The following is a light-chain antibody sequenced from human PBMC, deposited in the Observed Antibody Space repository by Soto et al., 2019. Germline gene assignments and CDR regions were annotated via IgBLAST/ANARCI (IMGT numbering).Light chain of an antibody. V-gene: IGLV2-14*01. CDR3: SSYTISSTHVV. CDR2: DVS. Sequence: QSALTQPASVSGSPGQSITISCTGTSSDVGSYNYVSWYQQYPGKAPKLMIYDVSNRPSGVSYRFSGSKSGNTASLTISGLQAEDEAEYYCSSYTISSTHVVFGGGTKLTVL. CDR1: SSDVGSYNY. J-gene: IGLJ2*01.